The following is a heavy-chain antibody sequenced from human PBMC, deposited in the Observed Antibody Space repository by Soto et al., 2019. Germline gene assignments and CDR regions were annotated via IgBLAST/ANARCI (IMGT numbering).Heavy chain of an antibody. Sequence: SETLSLTCTVSGGSISSGGYYWSWIRQPPGKGLEWIGYIYYSGSTNYNPSLKSRVTISVDTSKNHFSLKLNSVTAADTAVYYCARHHLGAAGPDYWGQGTLVTVSS. CDR2: IYYSGST. J-gene: IGHJ4*02. V-gene: IGHV4-61*03. D-gene: IGHD6-19*01. CDR1: GGSISSGGYY. CDR3: ARHHLGAAGPDY.